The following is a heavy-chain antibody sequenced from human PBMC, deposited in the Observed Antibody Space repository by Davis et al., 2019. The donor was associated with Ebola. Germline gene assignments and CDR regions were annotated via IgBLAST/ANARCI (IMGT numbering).Heavy chain of an antibody. CDR3: ARMRCSLESCYKLYFDF. CDR1: GGSFSGYY. Sequence: PSETLSLTCAVYGGSFSGYYWSWIRQSPGKGLEWIGESIHSGSTNYNPYLESRVTISVDTSKNQFSLKLNSVTDADTAVYYCARMRCSLESCYKLYFDFWGQGALVTVSS. CDR2: SIHSGST. V-gene: IGHV4-34*12. D-gene: IGHD3-10*01. J-gene: IGHJ4*02.